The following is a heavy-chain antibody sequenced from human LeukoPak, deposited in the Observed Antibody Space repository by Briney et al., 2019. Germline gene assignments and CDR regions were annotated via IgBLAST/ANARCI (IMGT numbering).Heavy chain of an antibody. CDR2: INHRAST. CDR3: AGSIIVATEENWFDP. V-gene: IGHV4-34*01. D-gene: IGHD5-12*01. J-gene: IGHJ5*02. Sequence: SETLSLTCAVCGGSFSGYNWSWIRQPPGKGLEWIGEINHRASTNYNPSFKSRVTISVDTSKNQFSLKLSSVTAADTAVYYCAGSIIVATEENWFDPWGQGTLVTVSS. CDR1: GGSFSGYN.